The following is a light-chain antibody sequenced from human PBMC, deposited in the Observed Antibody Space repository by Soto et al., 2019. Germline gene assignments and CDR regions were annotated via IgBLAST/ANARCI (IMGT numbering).Light chain of an antibody. CDR2: DAS. J-gene: IGKJ1*01. Sequence: EIVLTQSPGTLSLSPGERATLSCRASQSVSSSYLAWYQLKPGQAPRLLIYDASSRATGIPDRFSGRGSGTDFTLTISRLEPEDFAVYYCQQYGSSGTFGQGTKVDIK. V-gene: IGKV3-20*01. CDR3: QQYGSSGT. CDR1: QSVSSSY.